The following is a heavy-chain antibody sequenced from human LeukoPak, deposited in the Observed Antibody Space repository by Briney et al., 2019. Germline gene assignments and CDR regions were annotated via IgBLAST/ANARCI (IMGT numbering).Heavy chain of an antibody. J-gene: IGHJ4*02. CDR3: AGGLLGCRGGSCYPTDS. D-gene: IGHD2-15*01. CDR1: GFSFSSNG. Sequence: GGSLRLSCAASGFSFSSNGMHWVRQAPGKGLEWVAVISDDGNKEYYVDSVKGRFTISRDNSKNTLYLQMDSLRAEDTAVYFCAGGLLGCRGGSCYPTDSWGQGTLVTVSS. CDR2: ISDDGNKE. V-gene: IGHV3-30*03.